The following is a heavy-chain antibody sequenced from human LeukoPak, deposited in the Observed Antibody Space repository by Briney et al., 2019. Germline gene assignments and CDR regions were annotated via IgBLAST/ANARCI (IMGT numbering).Heavy chain of an antibody. D-gene: IGHD4-17*01. CDR1: GVTFSDYY. J-gene: IGHJ6*02. CDR3: ARDDSGDYGMDV. Sequence: AGSLRLSCSASGVTFSDYYMSWIRQTPGKGLEYVSYISRDSSYTNYADSVKGRFTISRDNAKNSLYMQMNSLRAEDTAVYYCARDDSGDYGMDVWGQGTTVTVSS. CDR2: ISRDSSYT. V-gene: IGHV3-11*05.